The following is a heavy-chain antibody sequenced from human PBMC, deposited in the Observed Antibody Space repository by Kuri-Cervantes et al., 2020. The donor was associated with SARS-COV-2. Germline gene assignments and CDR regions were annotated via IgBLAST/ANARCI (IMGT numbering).Heavy chain of an antibody. CDR1: GGSISSSSYY. CDR3: ARVDV. J-gene: IGHJ6*04. CDR2: IYYSGST. V-gene: IGHV4-39*07. Sequence: GSLRLSCTVSGGSISSSSYYWGWIRQPPGKGLEWIGSIYYSGSTYYNPSLESRVTISVDTSKNQFSLKLSSVTAADTAVYYCARVDVWGKGTTGTVSS.